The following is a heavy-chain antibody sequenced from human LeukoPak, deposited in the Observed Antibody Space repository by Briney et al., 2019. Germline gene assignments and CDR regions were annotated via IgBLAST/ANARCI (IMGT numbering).Heavy chain of an antibody. CDR1: GGSISSYY. Sequence: SETLSLTCTVSGGSISSYYWSWIRQPPGKGLEWIGYIYYSGSTNYNPSLKSRVPISVDTSKNQFSLKLSSVTAADTAVYYCAAHYDFWSGYDGGFDYWGQGTLVTVSS. J-gene: IGHJ4*02. D-gene: IGHD3-3*01. V-gene: IGHV4-59*01. CDR2: IYYSGST. CDR3: AAHYDFWSGYDGGFDY.